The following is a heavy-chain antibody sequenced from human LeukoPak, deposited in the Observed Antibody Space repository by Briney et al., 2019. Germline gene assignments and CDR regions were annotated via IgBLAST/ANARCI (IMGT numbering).Heavy chain of an antibody. CDR2: ISSSSSTI. CDR3: ARGAQLVHAFDI. Sequence: GGSLRLSCAASGFTFSSYSMNWVRQAPGKGLEWVSYISSSSSTIYYADSVKGRFTISRDNAKNSLYLQMSSLRAEDTAVYYCARGAQLVHAFDIWGQGTMVTVPS. CDR1: GFTFSSYS. V-gene: IGHV3-48*04. D-gene: IGHD6-6*01. J-gene: IGHJ3*02.